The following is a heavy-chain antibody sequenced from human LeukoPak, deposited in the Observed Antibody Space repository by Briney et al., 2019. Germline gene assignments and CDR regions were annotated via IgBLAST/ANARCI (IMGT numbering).Heavy chain of an antibody. CDR2: IYSGGSA. J-gene: IGHJ4*02. V-gene: IGHV3-53*01. CDR1: GFTVSSNY. D-gene: IGHD3-10*01. Sequence: GGSLRLSCAASGFTVSSNYMSWVRQAPGKGLEWVSVIYSGGSAYYADSVKGRFTISRDNSKNTLYLQMNSLRAEDTAVYYCARACYYGSGSRHFDYWGQGTLVTVSS. CDR3: ARACYYGSGSRHFDY.